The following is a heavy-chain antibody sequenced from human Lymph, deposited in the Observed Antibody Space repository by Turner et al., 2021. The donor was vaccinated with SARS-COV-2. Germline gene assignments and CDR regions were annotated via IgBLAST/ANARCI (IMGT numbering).Heavy chain of an antibody. CDR3: ARVRDNSSWYFGVNDPSPRYYFDY. CDR2: INYSGSS. D-gene: IGHD6-13*01. J-gene: IGHJ4*02. V-gene: IGHV4-30-4*01. CDR1: GCSISSGDQY. Sequence: QVQLQESGPGLVKPSQILSLTCTVSGCSISSGDQYWCWIRQPPGKGLEWIGYINYSGSSDYNPSLKSRVTIPVDTSKNQFSLKLSSVTAADTAVYYCARVRDNSSWYFGVNDPSPRYYFDYWGQGTLVTVSS.